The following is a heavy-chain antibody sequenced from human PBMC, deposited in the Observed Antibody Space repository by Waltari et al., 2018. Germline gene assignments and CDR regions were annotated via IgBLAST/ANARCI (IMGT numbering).Heavy chain of an antibody. Sequence: QVQLQESGPGLVKHSQTLSLTCTVPGGSISSGSYYWSWIRQPAGRGLEWIGRIYTSGTTNYNPSLKSRVTISVDTSKNQFSLKLSSVTAADTAVYYCARETRFLEWLSYYYYGMDVWGQGTTVTVSS. D-gene: IGHD3-3*01. CDR3: ARETRFLEWLSYYYYGMDV. V-gene: IGHV4-61*02. CDR1: GGSISSGSYY. J-gene: IGHJ6*02. CDR2: IYTSGTT.